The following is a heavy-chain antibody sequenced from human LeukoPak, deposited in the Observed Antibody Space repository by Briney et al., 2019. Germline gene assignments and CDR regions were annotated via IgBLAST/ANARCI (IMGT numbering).Heavy chain of an antibody. CDR3: ARGGYYGSGNDFRFDP. J-gene: IGHJ5*02. Sequence: SETLSLTCTVSGGSISSSAYHWGWIRQPPGKGLEWIGSIHIGGSTYYNPSFKSRVTISVDTSKNQFSLKLSSVTAADTAIYYCARGGYYGSGNDFRFDPWGQGTLVTVSS. V-gene: IGHV4-39*07. D-gene: IGHD3-10*01. CDR1: GGSISSSAYH. CDR2: IHIGGST.